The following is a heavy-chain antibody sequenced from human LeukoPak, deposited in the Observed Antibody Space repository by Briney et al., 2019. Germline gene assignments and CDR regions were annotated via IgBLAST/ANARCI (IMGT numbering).Heavy chain of an antibody. D-gene: IGHD4-17*01. J-gene: IGHJ5*02. CDR2: IYYSGST. V-gene: IGHV4-39*01. CDR3: ARHEYNDYGDYLNWFDP. Sequence: SGTLSLTCTVSGGSISSSSYYWGWIRQPPGKGLEWIGSIYYSGSTYYNPSLKSRVTISVDTSKNQFSLKLSSVTAADTAVYYCARHEYNDYGDYLNWFDPWGQGTLVTVSS. CDR1: GGSISSSSYY.